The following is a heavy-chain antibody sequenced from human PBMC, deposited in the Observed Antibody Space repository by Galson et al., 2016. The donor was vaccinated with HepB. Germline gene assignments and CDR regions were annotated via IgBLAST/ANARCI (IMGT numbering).Heavy chain of an antibody. V-gene: IGHV1-18*01. CDR2: ISAYNGNT. CDR1: GYTFTSYG. J-gene: IGHJ3*02. D-gene: IGHD2-15*01. Sequence: SVKVSCKASGYTFTSYGISWVRQAPGQGLEWMGWISAYNGNTNYAQKLQGRVTMTTDTSTSTAYMELRSLRSDDTAVYYCARGLIVVEVADYAFDIWGQGTMVTVSS. CDR3: ARGLIVVEVADYAFDI.